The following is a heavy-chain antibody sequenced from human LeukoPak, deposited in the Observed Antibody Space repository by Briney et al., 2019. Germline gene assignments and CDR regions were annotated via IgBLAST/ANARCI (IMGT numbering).Heavy chain of an antibody. CDR1: GYTFTSYG. Sequence: ASVKVSCKASGYTFTSYGISWVRQAPGQGLEWMGWISAYNGNTNYAQKLQGRVTMTTDTSTSIAYMELRSLRSDDTAVYYCARLGLLCSSTSCYDYWGQGTLVTVSS. D-gene: IGHD2-2*01. J-gene: IGHJ4*02. CDR2: ISAYNGNT. V-gene: IGHV1-18*01. CDR3: ARLGLLCSSTSCYDY.